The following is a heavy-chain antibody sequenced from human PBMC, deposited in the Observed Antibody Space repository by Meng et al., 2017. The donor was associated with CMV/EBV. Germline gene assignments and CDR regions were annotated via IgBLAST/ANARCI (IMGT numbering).Heavy chain of an antibody. CDR3: ARVGPRSSSSRGYFDY. Sequence: SETLSLTCTVSGGSVSSGSYYWSWIRQPPGKGLEWIGYIYYSGSTNYNPSLKSRVTISVDTSKNQFSLKLSSVTAADTAVYYCARVGPRSSSSRGYFDYWGQGTLVTVSS. D-gene: IGHD6-13*01. V-gene: IGHV4-61*01. CDR2: IYYSGST. CDR1: GGSVSSGSYY. J-gene: IGHJ4*02.